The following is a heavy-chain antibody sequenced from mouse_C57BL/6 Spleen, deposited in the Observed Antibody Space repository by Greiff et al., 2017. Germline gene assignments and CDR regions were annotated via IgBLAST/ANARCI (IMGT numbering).Heavy chain of an antibody. J-gene: IGHJ1*03. Sequence: LLESGPELVKPGASVKISCKASGYAFSSSWMNWVKQRPGKGLEWIGRIYPGDGDTNYNGKFKGKATLTADKSSSTAYMQLSSLTSEDSAVYFCARALYDGYHWYFDVWGTGTTVTVSS. CDR2: IYPGDGDT. CDR1: GYAFSSSW. V-gene: IGHV1-82*01. CDR3: ARALYDGYHWYFDV. D-gene: IGHD2-3*01.